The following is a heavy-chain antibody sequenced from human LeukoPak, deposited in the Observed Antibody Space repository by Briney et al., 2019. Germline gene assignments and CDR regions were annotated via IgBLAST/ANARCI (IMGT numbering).Heavy chain of an antibody. D-gene: IGHD2-2*02. V-gene: IGHV1-8*03. CDR3: ARARRGIVVVPAAIADYYYYYYMDV. CDR2: MNPNSGNT. CDR1: GYTFTSYD. Sequence: GASVKVSCKASGYTFTSYDINWVRQATGQGLEWMGWMNPNSGNTGYAQKFQGRVTITRNTSISTAYMELSSLRSEDTAVYYCARARRGIVVVPAAIADYYYYYYMDVWGKGTTVTVSS. J-gene: IGHJ6*03.